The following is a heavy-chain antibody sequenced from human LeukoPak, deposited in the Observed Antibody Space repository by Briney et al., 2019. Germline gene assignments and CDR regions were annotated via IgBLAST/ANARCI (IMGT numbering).Heavy chain of an antibody. CDR1: GFTFSSYG. CDR3: AKRGGMYPAHYFDC. V-gene: IGHV3-23*01. CDR2: ISASGGSP. D-gene: IGHD6-13*01. J-gene: IGHJ4*02. Sequence: PGGSLRLSCAASGFTFSSYGMSWVRQAPGKGLEWDSAISASGGSPYYVDSVKGRFTITRDNSKNTLYLQMNSLRAEDTAVYYCAKRGGMYPAHYFDCWGQGTLVTVSS.